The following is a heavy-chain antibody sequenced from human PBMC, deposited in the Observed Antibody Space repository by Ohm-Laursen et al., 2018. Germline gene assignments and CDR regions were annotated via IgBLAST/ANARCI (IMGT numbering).Heavy chain of an antibody. CDR2: IYYSGST. V-gene: IGHV4-59*12. Sequence: SETLSLTCTVSSVSISSYYWTWIRQPPGKGLEWIGYIYYSGSTNYSPSLRSRVTISLDTSKNQFSLKVNSVTAADTAVYYCARSFDTYYFDLWGQGTLVTVSS. CDR3: ARSFDTYYFDL. J-gene: IGHJ4*02. CDR1: SVSISSYY.